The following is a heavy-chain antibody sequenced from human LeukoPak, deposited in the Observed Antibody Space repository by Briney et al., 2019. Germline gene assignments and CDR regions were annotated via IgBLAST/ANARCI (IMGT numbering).Heavy chain of an antibody. V-gene: IGHV1-69*01. CDR3: ARGYCSGGSCYPDY. J-gene: IGHJ4*02. CDR1: GGTFSSYA. Sequence: SVKVSCKASGGTFSSYAISWVRQAPGQGLEWMGGIIPIFGTANYAQKFQGRVTITADESTSTAYMELSSLRSEDTAVYYCARGYCSGGSCYPDYWGQGTLVTVSS. D-gene: IGHD2-15*01. CDR2: IIPIFGTA.